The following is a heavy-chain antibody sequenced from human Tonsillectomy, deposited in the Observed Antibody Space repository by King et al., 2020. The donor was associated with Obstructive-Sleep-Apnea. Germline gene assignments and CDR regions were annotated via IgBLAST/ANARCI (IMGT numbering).Heavy chain of an antibody. CDR3: ARGNYYDSSGYYHRGEWFDP. CDR2: VYYSGRT. D-gene: IGHD3-22*01. V-gene: IGHV4-30-4*01. Sequence: VQLQESGPGLVKPSQTLSLTCTVSGGYIPSGDYYWSWIRQPPGKGLEWIGYVYYSGRTYSNPSLKSRVTISVDTSKTQFSLKLSSVTAADTAVYYCARGNYYDSSGYYHRGEWFDPWGQGTLVTVSS. J-gene: IGHJ5*02. CDR1: GGYIPSGDYY.